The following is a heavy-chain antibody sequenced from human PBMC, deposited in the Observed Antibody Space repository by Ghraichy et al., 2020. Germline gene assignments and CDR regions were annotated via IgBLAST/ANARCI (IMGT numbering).Heavy chain of an antibody. CDR1: GFTFSSYG. V-gene: IGHV3-30*18. CDR3: AKLPPVLYSPYYYDSSGYLDAFDI. Sequence: GGSLRLSCAASGFTFSSYGMHWVRQAPGKGLEWVAVISYDGSNKYYADSVKGRFTISRDNSKNTLYLQMNSLRAEETAVYYCAKLPPVLYSPYYYDSSGYLDAFDIWGQGTMVTVSS. D-gene: IGHD3-22*01. CDR2: ISYDGSNK. J-gene: IGHJ3*02.